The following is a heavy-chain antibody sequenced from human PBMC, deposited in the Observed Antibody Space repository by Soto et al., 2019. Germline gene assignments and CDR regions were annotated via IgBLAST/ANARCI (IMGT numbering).Heavy chain of an antibody. Sequence: ASVNVSCKASGYMFISYGINWVRQAPGQGLEWMGWISAYNANTKYAQNLQGRVTMTTDTSTSTAYMEMRSLRSDDTAVYYCARDLDGSGSYYTDYWGPGTLVTLSS. CDR3: ARDLDGSGSYYTDY. CDR2: ISAYNANT. J-gene: IGHJ4*02. D-gene: IGHD3-10*01. CDR1: GYMFISYG. V-gene: IGHV1-18*01.